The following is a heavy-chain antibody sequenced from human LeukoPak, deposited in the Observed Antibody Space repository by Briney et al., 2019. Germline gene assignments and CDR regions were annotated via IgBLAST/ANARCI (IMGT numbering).Heavy chain of an antibody. D-gene: IGHD3-22*01. CDR3: AKTLLDSSGYYYAGSDY. Sequence: GGSLRLSCAGSGFTVGSSYMSWVRQAPGKGLEWVSVIYSGGSTYYADSVKGRFTISRDNSKNTLYLQMNNLRAEDTAVYYCAKTLLDSSGYYYAGSDYWGQGILVTVST. J-gene: IGHJ4*02. CDR2: IYSGGST. CDR1: GFTVGSSY. V-gene: IGHV3-53*01.